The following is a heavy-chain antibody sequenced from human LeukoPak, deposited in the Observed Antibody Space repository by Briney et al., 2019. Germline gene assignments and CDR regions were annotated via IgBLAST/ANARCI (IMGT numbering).Heavy chain of an antibody. J-gene: IGHJ4*02. CDR1: GGSVSDNLYY. CDR2: IYHDGNT. Sequence: SETLSLTCTVSGGSVSDNLYYWGWIRQPPGKGLEWIASIYHDGNTYYNPSLKSRVTLSVDTSKDQFSLNVNSVTAADTAVYYCARLREIPVFGVVTKSTSYFDYWGQGTLVTVSS. CDR3: ARLREIPVFGVVTKSTSYFDY. V-gene: IGHV4-39*07. D-gene: IGHD3-3*01.